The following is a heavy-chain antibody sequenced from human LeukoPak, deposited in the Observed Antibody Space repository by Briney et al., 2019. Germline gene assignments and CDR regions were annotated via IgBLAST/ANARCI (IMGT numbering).Heavy chain of an antibody. CDR1: GGSISSGGYY. J-gene: IGHJ4*02. CDR3: ARARAGDYYFDY. Sequence: SQTLSLTCTVSGGSISSGGYYWSWIRQHPGKGLEWIGYIYYSGSTYYNPSLKSRVTISVDTSKNQFSLKLSSVTAADTAVYYCARARAGDYYFDYWGQGTLVTVSS. CDR2: IYYSGST. D-gene: IGHD2-21*02. V-gene: IGHV4-31*03.